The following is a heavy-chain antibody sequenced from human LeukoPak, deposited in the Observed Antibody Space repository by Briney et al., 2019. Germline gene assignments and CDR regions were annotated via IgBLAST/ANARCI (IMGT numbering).Heavy chain of an antibody. J-gene: IGHJ4*02. V-gene: IGHV3-7*01. CDR1: GFTFSPYW. Sequence: GGSLRLSCAASGFTFSPYWMSWVRQAPGKGLEWVANIKQDGGKIYYVDSVKGRFTISRDNAKNSLYLQMNNLRAEDTAVYYCAKAADMVVVVAAADYWGQGTLVTVSS. CDR3: AKAADMVVVVAAADY. D-gene: IGHD2-15*01. CDR2: IKQDGGKI.